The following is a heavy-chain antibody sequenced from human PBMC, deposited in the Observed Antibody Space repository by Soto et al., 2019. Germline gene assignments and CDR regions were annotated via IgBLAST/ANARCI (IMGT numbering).Heavy chain of an antibody. D-gene: IGHD5-12*01. J-gene: IGHJ6*03. CDR2: MNPNSGNT. CDR3: ARAKWLPAQTNYYYYYYMDV. V-gene: IGHV1-8*01. CDR1: GYTFTSYD. Sequence: ASVKVSCKASGYTFTSYDINWVRQATGQGLEWMGWMNPNSGNTGYAQKFQGRVTMTRNTSISTAYMELSSLRSEDTAVYYFARAKWLPAQTNYYYYYYMDVWGKGTTVTVSS.